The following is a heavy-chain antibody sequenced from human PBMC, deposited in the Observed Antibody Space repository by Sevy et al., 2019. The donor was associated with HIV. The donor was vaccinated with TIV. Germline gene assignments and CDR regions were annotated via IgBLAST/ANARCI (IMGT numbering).Heavy chain of an antibody. Sequence: GGSLRLSCAASGFTFSRYGMHWVRQAPGKGLEWVAFIRYDGSTKYYTESVKGLFTISRDNSKNTLYLQMNSLRTEDTAGYYLAKGPSPMITFGGVADYWGQGTLVTVSS. CDR1: GFTFSRYG. CDR2: IRYDGSTK. J-gene: IGHJ4*02. CDR3: AKGPSPMITFGGVADY. V-gene: IGHV3-30*02. D-gene: IGHD3-16*01.